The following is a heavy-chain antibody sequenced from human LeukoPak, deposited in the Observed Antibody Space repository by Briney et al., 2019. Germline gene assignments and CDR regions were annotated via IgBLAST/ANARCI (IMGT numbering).Heavy chain of an antibody. CDR3: ASLIRGVFDY. Sequence: SVTVSCKASGGTFSSYAISWVRQAPGQGLEWMGGIIPIFGTANYAQKFQGRVTITTDESTSTAYMELSSLRSEDTAVYYCASLIRGVFDYWGQGTLVTVSS. CDR1: GGTFSSYA. J-gene: IGHJ4*02. V-gene: IGHV1-69*05. CDR2: IIPIFGTA. D-gene: IGHD2-8*02.